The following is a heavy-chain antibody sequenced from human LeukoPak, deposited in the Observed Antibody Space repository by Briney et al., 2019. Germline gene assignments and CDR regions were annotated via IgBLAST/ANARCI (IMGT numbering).Heavy chain of an antibody. CDR2: IYYSGST. CDR3: AREDSSGYYYFDY. Sequence: SETLSLTCTVSGGSISSYYWSWIRQPPGKGLEWIGYIYYSGSTNYNPSLKSRVTISVDTSKNQFSLKLSSVAAADTAVYYCAREDSSGYYYFDYWGQGTLVTVSS. V-gene: IGHV4-59*01. D-gene: IGHD3-22*01. CDR1: GGSISSYY. J-gene: IGHJ4*02.